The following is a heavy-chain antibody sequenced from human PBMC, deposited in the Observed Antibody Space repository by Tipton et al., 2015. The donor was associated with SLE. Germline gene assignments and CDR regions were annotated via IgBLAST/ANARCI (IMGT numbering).Heavy chain of an antibody. CDR1: GGSISSGGYY. CDR3: ARETGAAAGSDAFDI. D-gene: IGHD6-13*01. CDR2: IYYSGST. Sequence: LRLSCTVSGGSISSGGYYWSWIRQHPGKGLEWIGYIYYSGSTYYNPSLKSRVTISVDTSKNQFSLKLSSVTAADTAMYHCARETGAAAGSDAFDIWGQGTMVTVSS. J-gene: IGHJ3*02. V-gene: IGHV4-31*03.